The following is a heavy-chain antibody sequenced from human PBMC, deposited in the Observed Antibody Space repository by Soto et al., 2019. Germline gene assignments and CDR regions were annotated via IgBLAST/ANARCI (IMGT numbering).Heavy chain of an antibody. CDR3: ARVTMVRGVHFDY. Sequence: SETLSLTCTVSGGSISSSYYYWGWIRQPPGKGLEWIGSIYYSGSTYYNPSLKSRVTISVDTSKNQFSLKLSSVTAADTAVYYCARVTMVRGVHFDYWGQGTLVTVSS. J-gene: IGHJ4*02. CDR2: IYYSGST. CDR1: GGSISSSYYY. V-gene: IGHV4-39*01. D-gene: IGHD3-10*01.